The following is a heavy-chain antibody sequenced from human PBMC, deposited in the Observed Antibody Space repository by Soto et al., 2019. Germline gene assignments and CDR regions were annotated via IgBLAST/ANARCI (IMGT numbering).Heavy chain of an antibody. CDR2: IYYSGST. CDR1: GGSVSSGSYY. V-gene: IGHV4-61*01. J-gene: IGHJ6*02. CDR3: AREAVAGNYYYGMDV. Sequence: SATLSVTCTVSGGSVSSGSYYCSWIRQPPGKGLEWLGYIYYSGSTNYNPSLKSRVTISVDPSKNQFSLKLSSVTAADTAVYYCAREAVAGNYYYGMDVWGQGTTVTVSS. D-gene: IGHD6-19*01.